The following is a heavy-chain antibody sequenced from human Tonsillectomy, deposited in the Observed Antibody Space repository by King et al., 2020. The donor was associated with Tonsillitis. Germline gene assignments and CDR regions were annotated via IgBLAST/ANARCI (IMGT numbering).Heavy chain of an antibody. J-gene: IGHJ5*02. CDR2: IYWNDDK. CDR3: AQRRGLLSHNWFDP. V-gene: IGHV2-5*01. Sequence: TLKESGPTLVKPPQTLTLTCTFSGFSLSTSGVGVGWIRQPPGKALEWLAFIYWNDDKRYSPSLKSRLTITKDTSKNQVVLTMTNMDPVDTATYYCAQRRGLLSHNWFDPWGQGTLVTVSS. CDR1: GFSLSTSGVG.